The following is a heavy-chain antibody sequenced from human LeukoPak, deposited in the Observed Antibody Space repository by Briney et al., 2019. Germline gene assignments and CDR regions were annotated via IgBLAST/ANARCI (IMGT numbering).Heavy chain of an antibody. CDR2: ICPESGGT. CDR3: ASGLNSRSSSC. J-gene: IGHJ4*02. D-gene: IGHD6-13*01. V-gene: IGHV1-2*02. CDR1: GYSFTGYC. Sequence: ASVKVSCKASGYSFTGYCMHWVRQAPGQGLEWMGRICPESGGTNYAQKFQGRVTMTTDKTVSTAYMELSGLKSDDTAVYYCASGLNSRSSSCWGQGTRVTVSS.